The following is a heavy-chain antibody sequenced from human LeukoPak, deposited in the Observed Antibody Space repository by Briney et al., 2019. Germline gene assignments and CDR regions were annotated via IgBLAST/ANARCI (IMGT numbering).Heavy chain of an antibody. V-gene: IGHV1-46*01. J-gene: IGHJ4*02. D-gene: IGHD5/OR15-5a*01. CDR3: ARDPRGNSVYVFDY. Sequence: GASVKVSCKASGYTFTIYYMHWVRQAPGQGLYWMGFINPSAVRPSYAQNFQGRVTMTRDTTTSTIYMEMSSLRYEDTGVYYCARDPRGNSVYVFDYWGQGTPVTVSS. CDR1: GYTFTIYY. CDR2: INPSAVRP.